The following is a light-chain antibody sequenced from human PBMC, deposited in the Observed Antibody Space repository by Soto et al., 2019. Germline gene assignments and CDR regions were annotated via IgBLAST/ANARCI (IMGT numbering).Light chain of an antibody. Sequence: QSALTQPRSVSGSPGQSGTTSCTGTSSDVGGYNYVSWYQQHPGKAPKLMIYDVSKRPSGVPDRFSGSKSGNTASLTISGLQAEDEADYYCCSYAGSYTYVFGTGTKVTVL. CDR3: CSYAGSYTYV. J-gene: IGLJ1*01. CDR1: SSDVGGYNY. V-gene: IGLV2-11*01. CDR2: DVS.